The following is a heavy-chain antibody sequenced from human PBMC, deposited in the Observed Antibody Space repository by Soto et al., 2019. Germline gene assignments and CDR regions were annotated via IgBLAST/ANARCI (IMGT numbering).Heavy chain of an antibody. Sequence: GGSLRLSCAASGFTFSSYAMHWVRQAPGKGLEWVAVISYDGSNKYYADSVKGRFTISRDNSKNTLYLQMNSLRAEDTAVYYCARELPNYDILTGYYVSWGQGTLVTVSP. D-gene: IGHD3-9*01. J-gene: IGHJ4*02. V-gene: IGHV3-30-3*01. CDR3: ARELPNYDILTGYYVS. CDR1: GFTFSSYA. CDR2: ISYDGSNK.